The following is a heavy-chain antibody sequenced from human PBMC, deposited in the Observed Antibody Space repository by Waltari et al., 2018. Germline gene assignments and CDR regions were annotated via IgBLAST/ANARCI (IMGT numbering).Heavy chain of an antibody. CDR1: GDRVSSVD. V-gene: IGHV1-8*01. CDR2: VNPNNGDT. Sequence: QVQLVQSGAEVKKPGASGKVSCKASGDRVSSVDVNWVRQAPGQGLGWMGWVNPNNGDTGLAQKFQGRVSLTRDTSTSTAYMELWGLTSDDTAVYYCARTDYDDSRDEDNWFDPWGQGTLVTVSS. J-gene: IGHJ5*02. CDR3: ARTDYDDSRDEDNWFDP. D-gene: IGHD3-10*01.